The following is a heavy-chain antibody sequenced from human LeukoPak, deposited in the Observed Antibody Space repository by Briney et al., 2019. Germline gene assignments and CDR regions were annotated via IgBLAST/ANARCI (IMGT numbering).Heavy chain of an antibody. CDR3: ARTSQWLVSQPFDY. CDR1: GFTFSSYW. V-gene: IGHV3-7*01. CDR2: IKQDGNEK. J-gene: IGHJ4*02. D-gene: IGHD6-19*01. Sequence: GGSLRLSCAASGFTFSSYWMSWVRQAPGKGLEWLANIKQDGNEKYYVDSVKGRFTISRDNAKNSLYLQMNSLRAEDTAVYYCARTSQWLVSQPFDYWGQGTLVTVSS.